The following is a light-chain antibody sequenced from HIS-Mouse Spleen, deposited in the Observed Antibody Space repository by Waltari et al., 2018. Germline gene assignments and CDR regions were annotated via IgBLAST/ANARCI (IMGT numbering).Light chain of an antibody. V-gene: IGLV2-11*01. CDR1: SSDVGGYND. CDR3: CSYAGSYNWV. Sequence: QSALTQPRPASGSPGQSVTISCTGTSSDVGGYNDFTWYQQHPGKAPKLMIYAVSKRPSGVPDRFSGSKSGNTASLTISGLQAEDEADYYCCSYAGSYNWVFGGGTKLTVL. CDR2: AVS. J-gene: IGLJ3*02.